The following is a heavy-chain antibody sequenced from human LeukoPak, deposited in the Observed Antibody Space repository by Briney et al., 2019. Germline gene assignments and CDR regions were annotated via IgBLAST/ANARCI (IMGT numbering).Heavy chain of an antibody. CDR2: IYHSGST. CDR1: GYSISSGYY. CDR3: ARLPSSPLWDQFDP. D-gene: IGHD6-6*01. J-gene: IGHJ5*02. V-gene: IGHV4-38-2*01. Sequence: SSETLSLTCAVSGYSISSGYYWGWIRQPPGRGLEWIWSIYHSGSTYYNPSLKSRVTISVDTSKNQFSLKLSTVTAADTAVYYWARLPSSPLWDQFDPWGQGTLVTVSS.